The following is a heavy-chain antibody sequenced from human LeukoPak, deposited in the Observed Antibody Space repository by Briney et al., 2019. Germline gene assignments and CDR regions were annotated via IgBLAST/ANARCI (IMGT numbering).Heavy chain of an antibody. D-gene: IGHD1-26*01. CDR1: GFTFSRYG. CDR2: IWHDGSYE. CDR3: AKDGVGATSLDC. Sequence: GGSLRLSCAASGFTFSRYGMHWVRQAPGKGLEWVAVIWHDGSYEYYADSVKGRSTISSDSSKHTLYLQMNSLRAEDTAVYYCAKDGVGATSLDCWGQGTLVTVSS. J-gene: IGHJ4*02. V-gene: IGHV3-33*06.